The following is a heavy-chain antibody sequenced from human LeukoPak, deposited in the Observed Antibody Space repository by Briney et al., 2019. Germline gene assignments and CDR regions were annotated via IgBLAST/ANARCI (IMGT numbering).Heavy chain of an antibody. CDR2: IKQDGSEK. CDR1: GFTFSSYW. J-gene: IGHJ6*03. Sequence: GGSLRLSCAASGFTFSSYWMSWVRQAPGKGLEWVANIKQDGSEKYYVGSVKGRFTISRDNAKNSLYLQMNSLRAEDTAVYYCARAGHCSSTSCYYYYYMDVWGKGTTVTVSS. CDR3: ARAGHCSSTSCYYYYYMDV. V-gene: IGHV3-7*01. D-gene: IGHD2-2*01.